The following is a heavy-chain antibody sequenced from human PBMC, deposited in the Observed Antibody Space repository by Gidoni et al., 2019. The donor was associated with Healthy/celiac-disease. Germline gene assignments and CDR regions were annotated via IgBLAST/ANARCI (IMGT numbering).Heavy chain of an antibody. J-gene: IGHJ5*02. CDR3: AKDRHRHITIFGADLGDGWFDP. D-gene: IGHD3-3*01. V-gene: IGHV3-23*01. Sequence: EVQLLESGGGLVQPGGSLRLSCAASGFTFSSYAMSLVRQAPGKGLEVVSAISGSGGSTYYADSVKGRFTISRDNSKNTLYLQMNSLRAEDTAVYYCAKDRHRHITIFGADLGDGWFDPWGQGTLVTVSS. CDR1: GFTFSSYA. CDR2: ISGSGGST.